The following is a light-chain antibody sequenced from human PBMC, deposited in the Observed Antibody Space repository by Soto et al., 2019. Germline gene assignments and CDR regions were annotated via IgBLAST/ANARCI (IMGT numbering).Light chain of an antibody. V-gene: IGLV2-14*03. CDR2: DVS. CDR1: SNDVGAYNY. Sequence: LAQPVSGDGSPGQAITVSCTGTSNDVGAYNYVSWYQQHPGTAPKLMIYDVSNRPSGVSNRFSGSKSGNTASLTISGLQAEDEADYYCTSYTSSRTYVFGTGTKVTVL. J-gene: IGLJ1*01. CDR3: TSYTSSRTYV.